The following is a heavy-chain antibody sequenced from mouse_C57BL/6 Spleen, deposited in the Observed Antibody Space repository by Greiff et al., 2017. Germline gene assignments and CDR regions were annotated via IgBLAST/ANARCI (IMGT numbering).Heavy chain of an antibody. CDR1: GYAFSSYW. J-gene: IGHJ4*01. CDR2: IYPGDGDT. D-gene: IGHD1-1*01. Sequence: SGASVKISCKASGYAFSSYWMNWVKQRPGKGLEWIGQIYPGDGDTNYNGKFKGKATLTADKSSSTAYMQLSSLTSEDSAVYFCARRYGSSFYYAMDYWGQGTSVTVSS. V-gene: IGHV1-80*01. CDR3: ARRYGSSFYYAMDY.